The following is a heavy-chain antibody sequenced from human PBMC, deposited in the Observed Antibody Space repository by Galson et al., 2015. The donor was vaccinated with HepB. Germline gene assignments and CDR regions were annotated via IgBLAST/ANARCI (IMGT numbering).Heavy chain of an antibody. Sequence: SLRLSCATSGFTFSHYNMIWVRQAPGKGLEWVSSISSDSGYMYYADSVKGRFSISRDNAKNSLYLQINNLGIEDTAVYFCARDPLLGTPFDFWGQGTVVTVSS. D-gene: IGHD7-27*01. J-gene: IGHJ4*02. CDR2: ISSDSGYM. CDR1: GFTFSHYN. V-gene: IGHV3-21*01. CDR3: ARDPLLGTPFDF.